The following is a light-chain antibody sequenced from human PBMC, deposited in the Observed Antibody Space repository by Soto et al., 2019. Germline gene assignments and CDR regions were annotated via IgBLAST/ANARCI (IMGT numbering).Light chain of an antibody. CDR3: ETWDSNTRV. CDR1: TGAVASGHY. J-gene: IGLJ2*01. Sequence: QAVVTQEPSLTVSPGGTVTLTCGSSTGAVASGHYPYWFQQKPGQAPRTLIYDTNNKHSWTPARFSGSLLGGKAALTLSGAQPEDEADYYCETWDSNTRVFGGGTKLTVL. CDR2: DTN. V-gene: IGLV7-46*01.